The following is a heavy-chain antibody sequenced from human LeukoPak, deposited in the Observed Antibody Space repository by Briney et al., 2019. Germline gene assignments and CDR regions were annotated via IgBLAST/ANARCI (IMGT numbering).Heavy chain of an antibody. J-gene: IGHJ4*02. Sequence: GGSLRLSCAASGFIFSSYGMNWVRQAPGKGLEWVSYISSSSSSIYYADSVKGRFTISRDNAQNSLYLQMNSLRAEDTAVYYCARDRVVKYYDFWSGYSYFDYWGQGTLVTVSS. V-gene: IGHV3-48*01. CDR2: ISSSSSSI. D-gene: IGHD3-3*01. CDR3: ARDRVVKYYDFWSGYSYFDY. CDR1: GFIFSSYG.